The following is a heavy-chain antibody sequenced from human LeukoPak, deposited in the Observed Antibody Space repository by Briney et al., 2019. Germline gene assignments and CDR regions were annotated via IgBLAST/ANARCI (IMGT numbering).Heavy chain of an antibody. CDR3: APRRGSGSSGYFDY. D-gene: IGHD1-26*01. Sequence: PSETLSLTCTVSGGSISSYYWSWIRQPPGKGLEWVGFIYYTGFTIYNPSLKSRVTISVDTSKIQFSLQLSSVTAADTAVYYCAPRRGSGSSGYFDYWGQGTLVTVSS. CDR2: IYYTGFT. CDR1: GGSISSYY. J-gene: IGHJ4*02. V-gene: IGHV4-59*01.